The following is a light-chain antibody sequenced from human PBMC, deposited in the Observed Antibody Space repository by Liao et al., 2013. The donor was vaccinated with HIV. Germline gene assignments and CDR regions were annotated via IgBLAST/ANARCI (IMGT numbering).Light chain of an antibody. CDR2: YDT. V-gene: IGLV3-21*04. CDR3: QVWDNSVGRVI. CDR1: NIGSKS. Sequence: SYELTQPPSVSVAPGKTARITCGGNNIGSKSVHWYQQKPGQAPVLVIYYDTDRPSGIPERFSASDSGATATLTIRRVEVGDEADYYCQVWDNSVGRVIFGGGTKLTV. J-gene: IGLJ2*01.